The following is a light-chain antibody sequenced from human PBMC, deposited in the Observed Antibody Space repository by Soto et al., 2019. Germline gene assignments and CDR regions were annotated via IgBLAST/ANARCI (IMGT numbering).Light chain of an antibody. J-gene: IGLJ1*01. CDR1: HSDIGNYNY. V-gene: IGLV2-14*03. CDR3: NSYREDHPRFYV. Sequence: QSVLTQPASVSGSPGQSITISCTGTHSDIGNYNYVSWYQHLPGKAPKLMIYDVGSRPSGVSSRFSGSKSGNTASLAISGLQAEDEADYYSNSYREDHPRFYVFGTGTKVTVL. CDR2: DVG.